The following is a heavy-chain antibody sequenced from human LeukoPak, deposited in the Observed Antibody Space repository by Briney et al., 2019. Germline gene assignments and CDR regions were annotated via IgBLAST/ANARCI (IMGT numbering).Heavy chain of an antibody. CDR2: ISGSGGST. Sequence: GGSLRLSCAASGFTFSSYAMSWVRQAPGKGLEWASAISGSGGSTYYADSVKGRFTISRDNSKNTLYLQMNSLRAEDTAVYYCAKKKGITGTTGAFDIWGQGTMVTVSS. J-gene: IGHJ3*02. D-gene: IGHD1-20*01. CDR3: AKKKGITGTTGAFDI. V-gene: IGHV3-23*01. CDR1: GFTFSSYA.